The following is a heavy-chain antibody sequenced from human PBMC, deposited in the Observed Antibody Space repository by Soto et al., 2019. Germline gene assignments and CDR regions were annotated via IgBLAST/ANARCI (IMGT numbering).Heavy chain of an antibody. V-gene: IGHV3-15*01. CDR2: IKRKTDGGTA. J-gene: IGHJ4*02. CDR1: GFTFRNAW. Sequence: EVQLVESGGGLVKPGGSLRLSCVDSGFTFRNAWMTWVRQAPGKGLEWVGRIKRKTDGGTADYAAPVKGRFTISRDDSKKTLYLQMNSLKIEDTALYYCALLVGPQGFRYFDFWGQGTLVSVSS. CDR3: ALLVGPQGFRYFDF.